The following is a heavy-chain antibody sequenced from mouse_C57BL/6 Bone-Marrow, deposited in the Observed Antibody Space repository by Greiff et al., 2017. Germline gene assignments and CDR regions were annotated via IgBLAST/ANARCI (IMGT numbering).Heavy chain of an antibody. CDR2: INPGSGGT. CDR1: GYAFTNYL. D-gene: IGHD1-1*02. J-gene: IGHJ3*01. Sequence: VQLQQSGAELVRPGTSVKVSCKASGYAFTNYLIEWVKQRPGQGLEWIGVINPGSGGTNYNEKFKGKATLTADKSSSTAYMQLSSLTSEDSAVYFCERRWAYWGQGTVVTVSA. V-gene: IGHV1-54*01. CDR3: ERRWAY.